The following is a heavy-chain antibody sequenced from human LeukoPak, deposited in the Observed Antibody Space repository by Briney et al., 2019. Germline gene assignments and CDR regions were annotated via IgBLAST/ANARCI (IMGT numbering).Heavy chain of an antibody. Sequence: PGRSLRLSCAASGFTFDDYAMHWVRQAPGKGLEWVSGISWNSGSIGYADSVKGRFTISRDNAKNSLYLQMNSLRPEDTALYYCVKDLVSDSSGSRQVAFETWGQGTRVTVSS. V-gene: IGHV3-9*01. CDR1: GFTFDDYA. J-gene: IGHJ3*02. CDR3: VKDLVSDSSGSRQVAFET. CDR2: ISWNSGSI. D-gene: IGHD3-22*01.